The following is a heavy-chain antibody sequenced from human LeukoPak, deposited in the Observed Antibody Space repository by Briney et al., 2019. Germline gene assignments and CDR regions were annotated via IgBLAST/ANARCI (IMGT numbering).Heavy chain of an antibody. CDR3: ARGRWLSPYYYYYYMDV. J-gene: IGHJ6*03. V-gene: IGHV4-61*02. D-gene: IGHD3-22*01. Sequence: PSETLSLTCTVSGGSISSGSYYWSWIRQPAGKGLEWIGRIYTSGSTNYNPSLKSRVTISVDTSKNQFSLKLSSVTAADTAVYYCARGRWLSPYYYYYYMDVWGKGTTVTVSS. CDR1: GGSISSGSYY. CDR2: IYTSGST.